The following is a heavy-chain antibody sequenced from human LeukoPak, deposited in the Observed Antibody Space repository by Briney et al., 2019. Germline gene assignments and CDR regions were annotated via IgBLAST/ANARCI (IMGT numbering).Heavy chain of an antibody. CDR3: ARGRMYYYGSGTLNPFDY. V-gene: IGHV4-34*01. D-gene: IGHD3-10*01. J-gene: IGHJ4*02. CDR1: GGSFSGYY. CDR2: INHSGST. Sequence: SETLSLTCAVYGGSFSGYYWSWIRQPPGEGLEWIGEINHSGSTNYNPSLKSRVTISVDTSKNQFSLKLSSVTAADTAVYYCARGRMYYYGSGTLNPFDYWGQGTLVTVSS.